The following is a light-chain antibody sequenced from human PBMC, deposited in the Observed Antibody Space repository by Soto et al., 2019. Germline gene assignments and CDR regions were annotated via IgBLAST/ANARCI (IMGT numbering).Light chain of an antibody. J-gene: IGKJ2*01. CDR3: QQYGSSPHT. CDR2: GAS. V-gene: IGKV3-20*01. Sequence: EIVLTQSPGTLSLSPGESTTLSCRASQSVGRNFLAWYQQKPGRAPRLLIHGASYRATGIPDRFSGSGSGTDFTLTISRLEPEDFAVYYCQQYGSSPHTFGQGTKLEIK. CDR1: QSVGRNF.